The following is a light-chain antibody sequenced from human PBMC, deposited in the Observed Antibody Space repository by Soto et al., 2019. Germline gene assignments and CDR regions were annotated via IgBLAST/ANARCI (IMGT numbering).Light chain of an antibody. CDR1: QTINSY. CDR2: AAS. CDR3: QQSYSTPTT. Sequence: DLQMTQSPSSLSASVGDRVTITCRASQTINSYLNWYHQKPGKAPKLLIYAASSLQSGVPSRFSGSGSGTDFTLTISSLQPEDFATYYCQQSYSTPTTFGQGTRLEIK. J-gene: IGKJ5*01. V-gene: IGKV1-39*01.